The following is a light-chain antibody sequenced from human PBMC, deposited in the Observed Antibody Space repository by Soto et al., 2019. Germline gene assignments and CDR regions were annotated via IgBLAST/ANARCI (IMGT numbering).Light chain of an antibody. CDR1: FSNIGSNT. Sequence: QSVLTQPPSASGTPGQRVTISCSGSFSNIGSNTVNWNQHLPGTAPRLLIYSDNQRPSGVPDRFSGSKSGTSASLAISGLQSEDEADYYCAAWDDSLNGVLFGGGTKLTVL. J-gene: IGLJ2*01. V-gene: IGLV1-44*01. CDR2: SDN. CDR3: AAWDDSLNGVL.